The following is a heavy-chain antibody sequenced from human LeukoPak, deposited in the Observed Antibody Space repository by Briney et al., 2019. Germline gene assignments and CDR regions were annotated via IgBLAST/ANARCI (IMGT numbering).Heavy chain of an antibody. CDR1: GYTFTSYD. V-gene: IGHV1-8*03. Sequence: ASVKVSCKASGYTFTSYDINWVRQATGQGLEWMGWMNPNSGNTGYAQKFQGRVTITRNTSISTAYMELSRLRSDDTAVYYCARDSTTVYYYYYYMDVWGKGTTVTISS. J-gene: IGHJ6*03. CDR2: MNPNSGNT. CDR3: ARDSTTVYYYYYYMDV. D-gene: IGHD1-1*01.